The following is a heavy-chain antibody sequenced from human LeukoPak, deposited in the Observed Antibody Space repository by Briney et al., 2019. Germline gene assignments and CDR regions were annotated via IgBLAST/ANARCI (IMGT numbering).Heavy chain of an antibody. Sequence: SETVSLTCTVSGYSISSGYYWGWIRQPPGKGLEWIGSIYHSGRTFYNPSLKSRVTISVDTFKNQFSLKLTSVTAADTAVYYCARDERITMVRGVITDNWFDPWGQGTLVTVSS. J-gene: IGHJ5*02. V-gene: IGHV4-38-2*02. CDR2: IYHSGRT. CDR3: ARDERITMVRGVITDNWFDP. CDR1: GYSISSGYY. D-gene: IGHD3-10*01.